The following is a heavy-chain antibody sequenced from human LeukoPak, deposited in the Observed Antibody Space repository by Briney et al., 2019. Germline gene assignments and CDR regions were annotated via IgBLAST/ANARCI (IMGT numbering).Heavy chain of an antibody. CDR1: EFSVGSNY. Sequence: GGSLRLSCAASEFSVGSNYMTWVRQAPGKGLEWVSLIYSGGSTYYADSVKGRFTISRDNSKNTLYLQMNSLRAEDTAVYYCARGTGVRGVITAFDYWGQGTLVTVSS. V-gene: IGHV3-66*01. D-gene: IGHD3-10*01. CDR2: IYSGGST. CDR3: ARGTGVRGVITAFDY. J-gene: IGHJ4*02.